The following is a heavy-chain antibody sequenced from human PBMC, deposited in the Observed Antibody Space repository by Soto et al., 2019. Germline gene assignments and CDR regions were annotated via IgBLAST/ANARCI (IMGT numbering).Heavy chain of an antibody. CDR3: AKEGHTSGRCGCFNI. CDR1: GFTLSSSV. Sequence: GVSLRLSCEASGFTLSSSVMHWLRQAPAKRLEWLSVISVDGRNDLHAGAVKGRFTISRDISKNMVYLQMNDLRPDDTAMYFCAKEGHTSGRCGCFNIWGQGTMVTV. V-gene: IGHV3-30*18. J-gene: IGHJ3*02. CDR2: ISVDGRND. D-gene: IGHD6-19*01.